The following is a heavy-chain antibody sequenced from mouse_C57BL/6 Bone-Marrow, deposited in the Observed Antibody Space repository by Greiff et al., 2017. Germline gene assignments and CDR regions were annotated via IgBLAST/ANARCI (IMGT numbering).Heavy chain of an antibody. CDR2: IDPETGGT. Sequence: VQLQQSGAELVRPGASVTLSCKASGYTFTDYEMHWVKQTPVHGLEWIGAIDPETGGTAYNQKFKGKAILTADKSSSTAYMELRSLTSEDSAVYYCTHITTVAPYYFDYWGQGTTLTVSS. CDR3: THITTVAPYYFDY. D-gene: IGHD1-1*01. V-gene: IGHV1-15*01. CDR1: GYTFTDYE. J-gene: IGHJ2*01.